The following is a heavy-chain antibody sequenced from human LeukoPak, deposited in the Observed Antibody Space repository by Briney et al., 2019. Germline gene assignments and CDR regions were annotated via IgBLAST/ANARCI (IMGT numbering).Heavy chain of an antibody. CDR2: INQDGSEK. J-gene: IGHJ4*02. CDR3: APHCSSTSCPDY. Sequence: PGGSLRLSCAATGFTFSSYWMSWVRQAPGKGLEWVANINQDGSEKYYVDSVKGRFTMSRDNAKNSLYLQMNSLRAEDTAVYYCAPHCSSTSCPDYWGQGTLVTVSS. V-gene: IGHV3-7*01. D-gene: IGHD2-2*01. CDR1: GFTFSSYW.